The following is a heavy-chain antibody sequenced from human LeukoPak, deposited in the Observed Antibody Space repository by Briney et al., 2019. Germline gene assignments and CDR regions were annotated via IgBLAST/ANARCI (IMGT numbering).Heavy chain of an antibody. CDR3: AREGSNQLLWRGTFDY. J-gene: IGHJ4*02. Sequence: SETLSLTCTVSGGSISSGGYYWSWIRQHPGKGLEWVGYIYYSGSTYYNPSLKSRVTISVDTSKNQFSLNLSSVTAADTAVYYCAREGSNQLLWRGTFDYWGQGTLVTVSS. CDR1: GGSISSGGYY. CDR2: IYYSGST. D-gene: IGHD2-2*01. V-gene: IGHV4-31*03.